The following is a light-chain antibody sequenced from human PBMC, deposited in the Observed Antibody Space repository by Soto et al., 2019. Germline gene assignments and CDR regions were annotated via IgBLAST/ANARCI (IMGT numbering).Light chain of an antibody. J-gene: IGLJ1*01. CDR2: GNS. V-gene: IGLV1-40*01. Sequence: QLVLTQPPSVSGAPGQRVTISCTGSSSNIGAGYDVHWYQQLPGTAPKLLIYGNSNRPSGVPDRFSGSRSGTSASLAITGLQAEDEADYYCQSYDSSLNGLFGTGTKVTVL. CDR3: QSYDSSLNGL. CDR1: SSNIGAGYD.